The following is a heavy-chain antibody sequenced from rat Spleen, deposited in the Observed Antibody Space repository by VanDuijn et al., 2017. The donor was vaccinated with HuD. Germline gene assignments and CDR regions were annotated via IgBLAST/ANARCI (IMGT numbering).Heavy chain of an antibody. CDR2: IWGNGNT. Sequence: QVQLKESGPGLVQPSQTLSLTCTVAGFSLTSYNVHWVRQPPGKGLEWMGVIWGNGNTNYNSSLKSRLSITRDTSKSQVFLKMNSLQPEDTGTYYCARHGGRWFAYWGQGTLVTVSS. CDR3: ARHGGRWFAY. V-gene: IGHV2-41*01. CDR1: GFSLTSYN. D-gene: IGHD5-1*01. J-gene: IGHJ3*01.